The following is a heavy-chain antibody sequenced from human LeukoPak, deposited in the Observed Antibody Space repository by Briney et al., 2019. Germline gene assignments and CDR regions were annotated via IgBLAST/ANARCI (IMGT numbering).Heavy chain of an antibody. CDR3: ARDRIALNLVTAHFDY. V-gene: IGHV3-74*01. J-gene: IGHJ4*02. Sequence: GGSLRLSCAASGFTFSSYWMNWVRQAPGKGLVWVSRIASDGSSTTYADSVKGRFSISRDNAKNTLYLQMNSLRVEDTAVYYCARDRIALNLVTAHFDYWGQGTLVTVSS. D-gene: IGHD6-13*01. CDR2: IASDGSST. CDR1: GFTFSSYW.